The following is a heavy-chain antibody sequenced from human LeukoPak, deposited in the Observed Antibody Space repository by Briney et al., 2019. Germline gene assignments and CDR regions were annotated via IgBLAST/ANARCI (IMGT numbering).Heavy chain of an antibody. CDR2: ISGNGGST. V-gene: IGHV3-23*01. Sequence: GGSLRLSCAASGFTFSSYAMSWVCQAPGKGLEWVSAISGNGGSTYYADSVKGRFTISRDNSKNTLYLQMNTLRAEDTAVYYCAKVGSTVTTYYYYYMDVWGQGTTVTVSS. J-gene: IGHJ6*03. CDR3: AKVGSTVTTYYYYYMDV. D-gene: IGHD4-11*01. CDR1: GFTFSSYA.